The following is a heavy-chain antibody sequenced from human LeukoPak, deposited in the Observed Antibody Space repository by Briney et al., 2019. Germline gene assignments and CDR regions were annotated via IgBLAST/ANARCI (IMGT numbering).Heavy chain of an antibody. D-gene: IGHD3-16*02. CDR1: GYTFTNYY. CDR2: IIPIFGTA. J-gene: IGHJ4*02. CDR3: AREGGSPYVWGSYRYSGKAPFDY. V-gene: IGHV1-69*13. Sequence: GASVKASCKASGYTFTNYYMHWVRQAPGQGLEWMGGIIPIFGTANYAQKFQGRVTITADESTSTAYMELSSLRSEDTAVYYCAREGGSPYVWGSYRYSGKAPFDYWGQGTLVTVSS.